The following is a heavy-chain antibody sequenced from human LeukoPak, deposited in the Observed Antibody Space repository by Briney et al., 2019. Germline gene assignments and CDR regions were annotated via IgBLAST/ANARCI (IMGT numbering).Heavy chain of an antibody. J-gene: IGHJ4*02. V-gene: IGHV3-30*04. CDR1: GFTFSSYA. Sequence: GRSLRLSCAASGFTFSSYAMHWVRQAPGKGLEGVAVISYDGSNKYYADSVKGRFTISRDNSKNTLYLQMNSLRAEDTAVYYCARNGEQQLTLDYWGQGTLVTVSS. CDR2: ISYDGSNK. D-gene: IGHD6-13*01. CDR3: ARNGEQQLTLDY.